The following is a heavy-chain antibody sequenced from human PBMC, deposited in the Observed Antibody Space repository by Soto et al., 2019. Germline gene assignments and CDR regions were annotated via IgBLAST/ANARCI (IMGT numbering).Heavy chain of an antibody. V-gene: IGHV1-2*04. D-gene: IGHD6-19*01. CDR2: INPNSGGT. J-gene: IGHJ6*02. CDR1: GYTFTGYY. Sequence: ASVKVSCKASGYTFTGYYMHWVRQAPGQGLEWMGWINPNSGGTNYAQKFQGWVTMTRDTSISTAYMELSRLRYDDTAVYYCARGGAVAGTLNFYYYYGMDVWGQGTTVTVSS. CDR3: ARGGAVAGTLNFYYYYGMDV.